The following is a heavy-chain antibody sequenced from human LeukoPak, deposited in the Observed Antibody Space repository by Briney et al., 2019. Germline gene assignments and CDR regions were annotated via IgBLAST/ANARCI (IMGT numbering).Heavy chain of an antibody. V-gene: IGHV3-66*02. CDR1: GFTISSTY. J-gene: IGHJ4*02. CDR3: ARDSNYDY. Sequence: GGSLRLSCAASGFTISSTYMSWVRQAPGKGLEWVSVIYSGGSTYYADSVKGRFTISRDNSKNTLYLQMNSLRAEDTAVYYCARDSNYDYWGQGTLVTVSS. D-gene: IGHD6-13*01. CDR2: IYSGGST.